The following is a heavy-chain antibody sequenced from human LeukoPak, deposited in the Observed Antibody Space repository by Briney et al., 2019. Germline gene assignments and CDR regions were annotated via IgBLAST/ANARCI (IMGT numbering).Heavy chain of an antibody. J-gene: IGHJ4*02. CDR2: IYYSKNT. CDR3: VSPRGFSYGYFDY. V-gene: IGHV4-39*01. D-gene: IGHD5-18*01. CDR1: GGSISSGSAY. Sequence: TPSETLSLTCTVSGGSISSGSAYWGWIRQPPGKGLEWIGSIYYSKNTYYNPSLKSRVTISADTSKNQFSLTLGSVSATDTAVYYCVSPRGFSYGYFDYWGQGTLVTVSS.